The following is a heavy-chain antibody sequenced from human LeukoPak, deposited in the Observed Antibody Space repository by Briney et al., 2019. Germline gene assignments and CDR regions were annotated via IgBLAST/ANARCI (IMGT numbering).Heavy chain of an antibody. CDR1: GGSISSGGYY. CDR2: IYYSGST. D-gene: IGHD6-6*01. Sequence: PSETLSLTCTVSGGSISSGGYYWSWIRQHPGKGLEWIGYIYYSGSTYYNPSLRSRVTISVDTSKNQLSLKLSSVTAADTAVYYCASGAYSSSSFDYWGQGTLVTVSS. V-gene: IGHV4-31*03. CDR3: ASGAYSSSSFDY. J-gene: IGHJ4*02.